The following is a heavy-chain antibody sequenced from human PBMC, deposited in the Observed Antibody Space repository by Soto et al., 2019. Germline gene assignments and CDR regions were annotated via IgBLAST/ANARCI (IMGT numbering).Heavy chain of an antibody. D-gene: IGHD6-19*01. CDR2: TYYRSKWYN. CDR3: ARTPGIAVAITVFDY. V-gene: IGHV6-1*01. Sequence: SQTLSLTCAISGDSASSNSAAWNWIRQSPSRGLEWLGRTYYRSKWYNDCAVSVKSRITINPDTSKNQFSLQLNSVTPEDTAVYYCARTPGIAVAITVFDYWGQGTLVTVSS. J-gene: IGHJ4*02. CDR1: GDSASSNSAA.